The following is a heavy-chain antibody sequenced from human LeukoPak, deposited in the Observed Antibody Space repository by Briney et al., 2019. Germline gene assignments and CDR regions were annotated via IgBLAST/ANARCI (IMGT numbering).Heavy chain of an antibody. V-gene: IGHV3-23*01. D-gene: IGHD2-15*01. CDR3: LRSGGGRASN. Sequence: PGGSLRLSCAASGFTFSNSAMTWVRQAPGKGLEWVSAISGSGGSTYYAHSVKGRFTISRDNSKNTLYLQMSGLRAEDTAVYYCLRSGGGRASNWGQGTLVTVSS. CDR2: ISGSGGST. J-gene: IGHJ4*02. CDR1: GFTFSNSA.